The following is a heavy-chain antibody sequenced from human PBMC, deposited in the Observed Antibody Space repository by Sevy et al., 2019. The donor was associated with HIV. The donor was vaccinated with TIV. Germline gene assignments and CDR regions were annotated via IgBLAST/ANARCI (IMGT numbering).Heavy chain of an antibody. Sequence: GGSLRLSCAASGFTFTNYWMSWVRQAPGKGLEWVANIKQDGSAKYYVDSVKGRFTISRDNAKNSLYLQMNSLRAEDTAVYYCVKTSHSGYYAFDGWGHGTLVTVSS. J-gene: IGHJ3*01. CDR2: IKQDGSAK. V-gene: IGHV3-7*01. D-gene: IGHD3-22*01. CDR1: GFTFTNYW. CDR3: VKTSHSGYYAFDG.